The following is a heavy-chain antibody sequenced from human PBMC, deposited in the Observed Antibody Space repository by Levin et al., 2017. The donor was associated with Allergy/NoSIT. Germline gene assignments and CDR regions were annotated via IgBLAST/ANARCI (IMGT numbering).Heavy chain of an antibody. CDR2: ISHSGTT. CDR3: TRGRNYGDYRELDP. V-gene: IGHV4-30-2*01. CDR1: GGSISSGGFS. D-gene: IGHD4-17*01. J-gene: IGHJ5*02. Sequence: PSETLSLTCAVSGGSISSGGFSWNWFRQAPGKGLEWIGYISHSGTTYYNLSLKTRVAISLDRALNQFSLRLTSLTAADTAVYDCTRGRNYGDYRELDPWGQGTLVTVSS.